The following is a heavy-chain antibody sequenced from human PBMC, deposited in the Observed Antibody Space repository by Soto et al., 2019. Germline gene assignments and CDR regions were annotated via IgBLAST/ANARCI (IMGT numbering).Heavy chain of an antibody. D-gene: IGHD5-12*01. Sequence: QVQLVESGGGVVQPGRSLRLSCAASGFTFSSYGMHWVRQAPGKGLEWVAAILYDGSNKYYADSVKGRFTISRDNSKNTVYLQMNSLRAEDTAVYYCAKDPGYGLDYWGQGTLVIVSS. V-gene: IGHV3-30*18. CDR2: ILYDGSNK. CDR1: GFTFSSYG. J-gene: IGHJ4*02. CDR3: AKDPGYGLDY.